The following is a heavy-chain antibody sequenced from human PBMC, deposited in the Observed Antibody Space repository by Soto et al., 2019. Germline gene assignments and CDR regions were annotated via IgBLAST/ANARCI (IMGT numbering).Heavy chain of an antibody. V-gene: IGHV4-39*01. J-gene: IGHJ4*02. CDR2: IYYSGST. Sequence: PSETLSVTCTVSGGSISSSSYYWGWIRQPPGKGLEWIGSIYYSGSTYYNPSLKSRVTISVDTSKNQFSLKLSSVTAADTAVYYCARHCSGGSCYDYWGQGTLVIVS. CDR1: GGSISSSSYY. CDR3: ARHCSGGSCYDY. D-gene: IGHD2-15*01.